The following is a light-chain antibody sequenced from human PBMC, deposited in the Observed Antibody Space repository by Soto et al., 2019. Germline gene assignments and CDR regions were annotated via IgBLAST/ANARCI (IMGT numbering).Light chain of an antibody. J-gene: IGLJ1*01. Sequence: QSVLTQPASVFGSPGQSITISCTGTSSDVGGYNFVSWYQQHPGKAPKLMIYEVSSRPSGVSNRFSGSKSGNTASLTISGLQPEDEADYYCSSYPTSSTVVFGTGTKVTVL. V-gene: IGLV2-14*03. CDR3: SSYPTSSTVV. CDR2: EVS. CDR1: SSDVGGYNF.